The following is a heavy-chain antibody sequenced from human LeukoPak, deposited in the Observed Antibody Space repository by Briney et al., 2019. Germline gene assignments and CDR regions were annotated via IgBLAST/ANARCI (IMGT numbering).Heavy chain of an antibody. Sequence: GRSLRLSYAASGFTFSSYFMHWVRQAPGKGLEWVAVISYDESDKYYADSVKGRFTISRDNSKSTLYLQMNGLRAEDTAVYYCAFSFTISYYGMDVWGQGTTVTVSS. D-gene: IGHD3-3*01. V-gene: IGHV3-30*03. CDR2: ISYDESDK. CDR1: GFTFSSYF. CDR3: AFSFTISYYGMDV. J-gene: IGHJ6*02.